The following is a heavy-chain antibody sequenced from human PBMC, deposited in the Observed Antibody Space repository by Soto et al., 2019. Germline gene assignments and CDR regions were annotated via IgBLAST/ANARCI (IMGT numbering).Heavy chain of an antibody. D-gene: IGHD1-20*01. CDR2: VYYSGSA. CDR3: ARTNWNANWFDP. V-gene: IGHV4-59*02. J-gene: IGHJ5*02. CDR1: GGSVSSYY. Sequence: SETLSLTCTVSGGSVSSYYWNWIRQPPGKGLEWIGYVYYSGSATYNPSLKSRVTISVDTAKDQFSLKLRSVTAADTAVYYCARTNWNANWFDPRGQGTLVTVSS.